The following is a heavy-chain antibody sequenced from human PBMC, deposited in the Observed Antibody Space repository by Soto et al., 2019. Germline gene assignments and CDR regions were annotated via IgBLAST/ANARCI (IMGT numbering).Heavy chain of an antibody. J-gene: IGHJ5*02. D-gene: IGHD3-22*01. V-gene: IGHV4-61*01. CDR3: ARDLSYYDSSGYYGGNSFDP. CDR2: IYYSGST. CDR1: GGSVSSGSYY. Sequence: SETLSLTCTVSGGSVSSGSYYWSWIRQPPGKGLEWIGYIYYSGSTNYNPSLKSRVTISVDTSKNQFSLKLSSVTAADTAVYYCARDLSYYDSSGYYGGNSFDPWGQGTLVTVSS.